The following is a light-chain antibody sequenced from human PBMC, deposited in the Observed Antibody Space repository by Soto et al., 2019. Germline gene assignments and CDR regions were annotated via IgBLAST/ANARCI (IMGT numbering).Light chain of an antibody. Sequence: QSVLTQPPSVSGTPGQRVTISCSGSSSNIGSNTVTWYHQLPGTAPKLLIYNNHLRPSGVPERFSGSESGTSASLAISGLQSEDEADYYCGAWDDSLIGHVFGTGTKVTVL. CDR2: NNH. V-gene: IGLV1-44*01. CDR1: SSNIGSNT. CDR3: GAWDDSLIGHV. J-gene: IGLJ1*01.